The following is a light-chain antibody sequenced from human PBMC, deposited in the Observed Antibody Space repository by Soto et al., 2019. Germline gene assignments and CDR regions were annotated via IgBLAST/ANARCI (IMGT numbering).Light chain of an antibody. J-gene: IGLJ3*02. CDR2: DVN. Sequence: QSVLTQPRSVSGSPGQSVTISCTGTSSDVDGYNYVSWYQQHPGKAPKLIIYDVNKRPSGVPDRFSGSKSGNTASLTISGLQAEDEADYYCCSYAGSYTWVFGGGTKLTVL. V-gene: IGLV2-11*01. CDR3: CSYAGSYTWV. CDR1: SSDVDGYNY.